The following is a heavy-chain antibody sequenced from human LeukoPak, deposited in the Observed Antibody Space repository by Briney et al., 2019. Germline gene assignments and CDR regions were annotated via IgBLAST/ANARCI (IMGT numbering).Heavy chain of an antibody. CDR3: ARSSSGYYYY. D-gene: IGHD3-22*01. CDR2: IYPGDSDT. V-gene: IGHV5-51*01. J-gene: IGHJ4*02. CDR1: GYSFTNYR. Sequence: GESLKISCKGSGYSFTNYRIVWVRQMPGKGLEYMGIIYPGDSDTTYSPSFQGQVTISADKSISTAYLQWSSLKASDTAMYYCARSSSGYYYYWGQGTLVTVSS.